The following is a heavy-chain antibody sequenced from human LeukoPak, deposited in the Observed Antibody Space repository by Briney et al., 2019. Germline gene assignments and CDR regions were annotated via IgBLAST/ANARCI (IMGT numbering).Heavy chain of an antibody. CDR3: TTVTTPDNWFDP. CDR2: INHSGST. CDR1: GGSFSGYY. J-gene: IGHJ5*02. D-gene: IGHD4-17*01. V-gene: IGHV4-34*01. Sequence: SEALSLTRAVYGGSFSGYYWSWIRQPPGKGLEWIGEINHSGSTNYNPSLKSRVTISVDTSKNQFSLKLSSVTAADTAVYYCTTVTTPDNWFDPWGQGTLVTVSS.